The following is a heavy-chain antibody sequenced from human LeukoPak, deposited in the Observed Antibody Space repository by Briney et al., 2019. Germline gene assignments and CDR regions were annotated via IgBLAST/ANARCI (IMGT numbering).Heavy chain of an antibody. J-gene: IGHJ2*01. Sequence: PGGSLRLSYVASGFTFGSYAMTWVRQAPGKGLERVSSISANGDGTLYADSVKGRFTISRDNSKNTLFLQMNSLRAENTAVYYCANSRPGGYWYFDLWGRGTLVTVSS. CDR2: ISANGDGT. D-gene: IGHD3-10*01. V-gene: IGHV3-23*01. CDR1: GFTFGSYA. CDR3: ANSRPGGYWYFDL.